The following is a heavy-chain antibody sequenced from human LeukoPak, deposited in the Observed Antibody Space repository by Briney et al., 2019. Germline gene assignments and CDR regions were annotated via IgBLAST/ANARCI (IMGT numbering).Heavy chain of an antibody. J-gene: IGHJ4*02. CDR1: GFTFSTYA. CDR2: ISYDGNSQ. Sequence: GRSLRLSCAASGFTFSTYAMHWVRQAPGKWLEWVAVISYDGNSQYYADPMKGRFTISRDNSKNTLYLQMNSLRRDDTAVYYCARPSGNYYSHFDYWGQGTLVTVSS. V-gene: IGHV3-30*04. CDR3: ARPSGNYYSHFDY. D-gene: IGHD1-26*01.